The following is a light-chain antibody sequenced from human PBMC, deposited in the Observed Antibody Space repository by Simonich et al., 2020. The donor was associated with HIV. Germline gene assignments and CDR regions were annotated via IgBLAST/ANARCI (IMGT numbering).Light chain of an antibody. CDR3: QQYNSSPIT. Sequence: DIQMTQSPSTLSASVGDRVTLTCRASQSISTWVAWYQQKPGKAPKLLIYKASSLESGVPSRFSGSGSGTEFTLSISSLQPDDFATYYCQQYNSSPITFGQGTRLEIK. V-gene: IGKV1-5*03. CDR1: QSISTW. CDR2: KAS. J-gene: IGKJ5*01.